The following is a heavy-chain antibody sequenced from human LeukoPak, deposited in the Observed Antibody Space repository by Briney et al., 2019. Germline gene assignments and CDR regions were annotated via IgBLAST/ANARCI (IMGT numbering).Heavy chain of an antibody. J-gene: IGHJ3*02. CDR1: EFNFNNYG. D-gene: IGHD4-17*01. CDR2: ISGSGGST. V-gene: IGHV3-23*01. Sequence: GGSLRLSCATSEFNFNNYGMTWVRQAPGKGLEWVSSISGSGGSTQYADSVQGRFTISRDNSKNTLYLQMNSLRAEDSAVYYCAKDPNGDYIGAFDIWGQGTMVTVSS. CDR3: AKDPNGDYIGAFDI.